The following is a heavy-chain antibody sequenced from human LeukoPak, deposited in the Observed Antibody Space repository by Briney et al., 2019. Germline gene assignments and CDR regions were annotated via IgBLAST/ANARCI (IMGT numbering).Heavy chain of an antibody. J-gene: IGHJ4*02. CDR1: GYTFTSYY. Sequence: ASVKLSCKSSGYTFTSYYMHWVRQAPGQGLEWMGIINPSGGSTSYAQKFQGRVTMTRATSTSTVYMELSSLRSEDTDVYYCARSNNYYESSGYYAKSRRDFDYWGQGTLVTVSS. V-gene: IGHV1-46*01. D-gene: IGHD3-22*01. CDR2: INPSGGST. CDR3: ARSNNYYESSGYYAKSRRDFDY.